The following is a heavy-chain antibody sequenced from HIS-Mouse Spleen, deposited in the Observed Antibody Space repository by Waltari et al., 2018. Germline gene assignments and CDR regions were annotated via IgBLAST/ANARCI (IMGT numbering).Heavy chain of an antibody. D-gene: IGHD7-27*01. V-gene: IGHV1-2*02. CDR2: INPNRGGT. Sequence: QVQLVQSGAEVKKPGASVKVSCKASGYTFTGYYMHWVRQAPGQGLEWMGWINPNRGGTNAAQKFQGRVTMTRDTSISTAYMELSRLRSDDTAVYYCARDQGTGEWYFDLWGRGTLVTVSS. J-gene: IGHJ2*01. CDR1: GYTFTGYY. CDR3: ARDQGTGEWYFDL.